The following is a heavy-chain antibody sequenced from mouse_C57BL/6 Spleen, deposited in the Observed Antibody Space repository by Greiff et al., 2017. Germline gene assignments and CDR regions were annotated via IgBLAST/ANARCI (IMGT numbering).Heavy chain of an antibody. CDR1: GYSFTGYY. V-gene: IGHV1-43*01. CDR2: INPSTGGT. D-gene: IGHD2-2*01. J-gene: IGHJ1*03. CDR3: ARSYGYKGYFED. Sequence: EVQLQQSGPELVKPGASVKISCKASGYSFTGYYMHWVKQSPEKSLEWIGEINPSTGGTSYNQKFKGKATLTVDKSSSPAYMQRTSLTSEDSAVYYSARSYGYKGYFEDWGTGTTVTVSS.